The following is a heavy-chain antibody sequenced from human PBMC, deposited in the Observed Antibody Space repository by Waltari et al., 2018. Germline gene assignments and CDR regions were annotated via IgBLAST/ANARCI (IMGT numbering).Heavy chain of an antibody. D-gene: IGHD2-2*01. V-gene: IGHV1-69*13. J-gene: IGHJ4*02. CDR1: GGTFSSYA. Sequence: QVQLVQSGAEVKKPGSAVKVSCKASGGTFSSYAISWVRQAPGQGLEWMGGIIPIFGTAKYAQKCQGRVTITADESTSTAYMELSSLRSEDTAVYYCARGKGTGAFSVVVPAAPSDYWGQGTLVTVSS. CDR2: IIPIFGTA. CDR3: ARGKGTGAFSVVVPAAPSDY.